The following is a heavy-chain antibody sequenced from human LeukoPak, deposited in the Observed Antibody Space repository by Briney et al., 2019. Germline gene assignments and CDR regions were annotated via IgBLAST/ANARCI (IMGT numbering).Heavy chain of an antibody. Sequence: SVKVSCKASGGTFSSYAISWVRQAPGQGLGWMGGIIPIFGTANYAQKFQGRVTITTDESTSTAYMELSSLRSEDTAVYYCARYCSSTSCYFPNDAFDIWGQGTMVTVSS. V-gene: IGHV1-69*05. CDR2: IIPIFGTA. CDR1: GGTFSSYA. J-gene: IGHJ3*02. D-gene: IGHD2-2*01. CDR3: ARYCSSTSCYFPNDAFDI.